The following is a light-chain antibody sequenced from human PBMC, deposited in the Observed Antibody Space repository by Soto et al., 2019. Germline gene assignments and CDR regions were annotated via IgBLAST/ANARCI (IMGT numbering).Light chain of an antibody. CDR3: SSYAGSNNLVI. J-gene: IGLJ2*01. V-gene: IGLV2-8*01. Sequence: QSALTQPPSASGSPGQSVTISCTGTSSDVGGYNYVSWYQQHPGHAPKLMIYEVSKRPSGVPDRFSGSKSGNTASLTVSGLQAEDEADYYCSSYAGSNNLVIFGGGTKVTVL. CDR1: SSDVGGYNY. CDR2: EVS.